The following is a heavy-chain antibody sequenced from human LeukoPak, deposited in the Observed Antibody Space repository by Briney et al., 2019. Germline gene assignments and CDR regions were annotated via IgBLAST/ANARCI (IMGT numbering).Heavy chain of an antibody. Sequence: SETLSLTCTVSGGSISSYYWSWIRQPAGKGLEWVGRIYTSGSTNYNPSLKSRVTMSVDTSKNQFSLKLSSVTAADTAVYYCAREGYCSSTSCYGPGWFDPWGQGTLVTVSS. J-gene: IGHJ5*02. V-gene: IGHV4-4*07. D-gene: IGHD2-2*01. CDR1: GGSISSYY. CDR2: IYTSGST. CDR3: AREGYCSSTSCYGPGWFDP.